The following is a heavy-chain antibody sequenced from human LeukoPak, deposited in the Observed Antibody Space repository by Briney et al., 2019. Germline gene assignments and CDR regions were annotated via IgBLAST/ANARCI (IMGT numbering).Heavy chain of an antibody. D-gene: IGHD6-13*01. Sequence: PGGSLRLSCAASGFIFSTYSINWVRQAPGKGLEWVSHISSSSSSIYYADSVKGRFSISRDNAKNSLYLQMNSLRDEDTAVYYCARSGYGSRWYFFDHWGQGTPVTVSS. V-gene: IGHV3-48*02. CDR2: ISSSSSSI. CDR3: ARSGYGSRWYFFDH. CDR1: GFIFSTYS. J-gene: IGHJ4*02.